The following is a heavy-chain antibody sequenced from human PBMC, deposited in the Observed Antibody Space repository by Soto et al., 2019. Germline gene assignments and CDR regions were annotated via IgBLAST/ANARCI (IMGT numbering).Heavy chain of an antibody. CDR1: GFTFSTYA. Sequence: EVQLLESGGGLVQPGGSLRLSCAASGFTFSTYAMSWVCQAPGKGLEWVATVSGGGGSMYYADSVKGLFAIYRDNSKNTVHLQLSSLKAEDTAVYYCVRLGWIHSSTVPGDWGQGTLVTVSS. D-gene: IGHD1-1*01. CDR3: VRLGWIHSSTVPGD. CDR2: VSGGGGSM. J-gene: IGHJ4*02. V-gene: IGHV3-23*01.